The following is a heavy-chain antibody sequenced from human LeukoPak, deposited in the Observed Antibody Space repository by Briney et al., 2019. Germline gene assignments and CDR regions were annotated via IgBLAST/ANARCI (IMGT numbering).Heavy chain of an antibody. CDR2: ISSSSSSI. CDR1: GFTFSNAW. V-gene: IGHV3-21*01. J-gene: IGHJ5*02. CDR3: ARDGGYCSGGSCNNWFDP. D-gene: IGHD2-15*01. Sequence: GGCLRLSCAASGFTFSNAWMSWVRQAPGKGLEWVSSISSSSSSIYYADSVKGRFTISRDNAKKSLYLQMNSLRAEDTAVYYCARDGGYCSGGSCNNWFDPWGQGTLVTVSS.